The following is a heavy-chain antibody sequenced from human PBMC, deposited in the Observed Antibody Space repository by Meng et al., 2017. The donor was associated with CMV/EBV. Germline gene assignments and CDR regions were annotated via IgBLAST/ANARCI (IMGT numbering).Heavy chain of an antibody. V-gene: IGHV3-30*02. CDR2: VRSNGSTQ. CDR3: AKVRDVVVPAADAFDI. Sequence: FTFSCYWMHSLRHAPGQGLACVAFVRSNGSTQYYANSVPCRFTISRDNSKHTLYLQMNSLTAKDTAVYSCAKVRDVVVPAADAFDIWGQGTMVTVSS. CDR1: FTFSCYW. J-gene: IGHJ3*02. D-gene: IGHD2-2*01.